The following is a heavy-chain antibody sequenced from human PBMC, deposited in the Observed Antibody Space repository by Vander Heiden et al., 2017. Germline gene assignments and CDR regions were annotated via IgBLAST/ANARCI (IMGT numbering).Heavy chain of an antibody. V-gene: IGHV4-59*13. CDR1: GGSISSYS. Sequence: QVQLQESGPGLVKPSETLSLTCTVSGGSISSYSWSWIRQPPGKGLDGIGYINYSGSTNYNPSLKSRVTISVDTSKNQFSLKLGSVTAADTAVYYCARGGGAFDIWGQGTMVTVFS. CDR3: ARGGGAFDI. J-gene: IGHJ3*02. CDR2: INYSGST.